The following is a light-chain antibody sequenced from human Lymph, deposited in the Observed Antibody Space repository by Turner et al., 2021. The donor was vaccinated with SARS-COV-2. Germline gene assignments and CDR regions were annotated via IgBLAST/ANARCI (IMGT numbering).Light chain of an antibody. CDR1: ALPKQY. Sequence: SYELTQPPSVSVSPGQTARITCSGDALPKQYAYWYQQKPGQAPVLVIYKDSERPSRIPERFSGSSSGTTVTLTISGVQAEDEADYYCQSADSSGWVFGGGTKLTVL. CDR2: KDS. J-gene: IGLJ3*02. CDR3: QSADSSGWV. V-gene: IGLV3-25*03.